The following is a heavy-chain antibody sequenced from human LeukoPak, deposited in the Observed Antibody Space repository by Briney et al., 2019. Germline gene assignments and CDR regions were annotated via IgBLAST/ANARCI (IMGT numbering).Heavy chain of an antibody. Sequence: SETLSLTCTVSGGSISSSSSYWGWIRQPPGMGLEYTGSIYYSGSTYYNPSFKSRVSISVDTSKNQFSLKLSSVTAADTAVYYCARHYYFDYLFQWFDPWGQGTLVTVSS. CDR2: IYYSGST. J-gene: IGHJ5*02. D-gene: IGHD3-9*01. CDR1: GGSISSSSSY. CDR3: ARHYYFDYLFQWFDP. V-gene: IGHV4-39*01.